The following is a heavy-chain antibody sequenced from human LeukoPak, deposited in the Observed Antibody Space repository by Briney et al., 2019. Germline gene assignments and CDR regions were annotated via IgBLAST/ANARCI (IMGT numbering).Heavy chain of an antibody. CDR1: GGSISSSRYY. CDR2: IYYSGST. CDR3: ARLPGSSWQTRGDYYGMDV. V-gene: IGHV4-39*01. J-gene: IGHJ6*02. D-gene: IGHD6-13*01. Sequence: SETLSLTCTVSGGSISSSRYYWGWIRQPPGKGLEWIGSIYYSGSTYYNPSLKSRVTISVDTSKNQFSLKLSSVTAADTAVYYCARLPGSSWQTRGDYYGMDVWGQGTTVTVSS.